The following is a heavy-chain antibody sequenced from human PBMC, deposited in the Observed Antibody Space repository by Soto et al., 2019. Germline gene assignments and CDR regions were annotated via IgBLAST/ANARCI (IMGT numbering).Heavy chain of an antibody. J-gene: IGHJ4*02. V-gene: IGHV3-43*01. Sequence: GGSLRLSCAASGFPFDAYVMHWVRQGPGKGLGWVSLITWDGGSTYYADSVKGRFTISRDNSENSLYLQMNGLRPEDTALYYCAKVNYYDSSGYYYFDYWGQGTLVIVSS. D-gene: IGHD3-22*01. CDR3: AKVNYYDSSGYYYFDY. CDR1: GFPFDAYV. CDR2: ITWDGGST.